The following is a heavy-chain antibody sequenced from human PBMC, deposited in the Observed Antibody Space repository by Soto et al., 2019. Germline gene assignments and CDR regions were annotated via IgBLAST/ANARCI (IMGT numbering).Heavy chain of an antibody. CDR2: ISGSGGST. CDR3: AKDMVIAKTEGGFDY. Sequence: EVQLLESGGGLVQPGGSLRLSCAASGFTFSSYAMSWVGQAPGKGLEWVSAISGSGGSTYYADSVKGRFTISRDNSKNTLYLQMNSLRAEDTAVYYCAKDMVIAKTEGGFDYWGQGTLVTVSS. J-gene: IGHJ4*02. V-gene: IGHV3-23*01. CDR1: GFTFSSYA. D-gene: IGHD3-3*02.